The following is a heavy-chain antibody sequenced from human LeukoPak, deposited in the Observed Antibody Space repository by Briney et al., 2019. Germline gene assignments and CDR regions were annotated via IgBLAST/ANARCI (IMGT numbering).Heavy chain of an antibody. V-gene: IGHV3-23*01. CDR2: ISGRGGNT. CDR1: GFSFSNYA. CDR3: ARDHFGGSSFGLYYFNS. J-gene: IGHJ4*02. Sequence: PGGSLRLSCAASGFSFSNYAMSWVRQAPVKGLEWVSGISGRGGNTYYADSVKGRFTISRDNSNNTVFLQMNSLRADDTAVYYCARDHFGGSSFGLYYFNSWGQGTQVIVSS. D-gene: IGHD5-18*01.